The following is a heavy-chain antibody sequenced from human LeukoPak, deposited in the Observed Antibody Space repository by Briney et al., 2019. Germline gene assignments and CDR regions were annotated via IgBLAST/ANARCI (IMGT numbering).Heavy chain of an antibody. CDR3: ARQGYCSGGSCYSNYYHGMDV. CDR2: IYSSGNT. CDR1: GGSISSYY. V-gene: IGHV4-59*08. J-gene: IGHJ6*02. D-gene: IGHD2-15*01. Sequence: PSETLSLTCTVSGGSISSYYWTWIRQPPGKGLEWIGYIYSSGNTNYNPSLKSRVTISVDTSKNQFSLKLSSVTAADTAVYYCARQGYCSGGSCYSNYYHGMDVWGQGTTVTVSS.